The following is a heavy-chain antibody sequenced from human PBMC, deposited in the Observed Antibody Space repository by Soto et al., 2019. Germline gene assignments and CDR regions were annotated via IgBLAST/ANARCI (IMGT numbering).Heavy chain of an antibody. J-gene: IGHJ4*02. CDR1: GGTFSSYA. CDR3: ARERRAAAGTFLGVGLLVY. Sequence: QVQLVQSGAEVKKPGSSVKVSCKASGGTFSSYAISWVRQAPGQGLEWMGGIIPIFGTANYAQKFQGRVRITADESTSTAYMELSSLRSEDTAVYYCARERRAAAGTFLGVGLLVYWGQGTLVTVSS. V-gene: IGHV1-69*01. D-gene: IGHD6-13*01. CDR2: IIPIFGTA.